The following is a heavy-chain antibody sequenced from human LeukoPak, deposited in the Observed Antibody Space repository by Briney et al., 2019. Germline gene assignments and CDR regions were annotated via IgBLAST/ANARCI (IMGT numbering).Heavy chain of an antibody. CDR2: INPNSGGT. D-gene: IGHD3-22*01. CDR1: GYTFTGYY. V-gene: IGHV1-2*02. Sequence: ASVKVSCKASGYTFTGYYMHWVRQAPGQGLEWMGWINPNSGGTNYAQKFQGRVTMTRDTSISTAYMELSRLRSDDTAVYYCARVSGVAPYYYDSSGHDYWGQGTLVTVSS. CDR3: ARVSGVAPYYYDSSGHDY. J-gene: IGHJ4*02.